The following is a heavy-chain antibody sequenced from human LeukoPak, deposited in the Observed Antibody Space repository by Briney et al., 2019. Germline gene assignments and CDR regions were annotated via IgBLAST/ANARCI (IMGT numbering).Heavy chain of an antibody. Sequence: GASVNVSFKSSVYTFISYGISWVRQAPGQGLEWMGWISAYNGNTNYAQKLQGRVTMTTDTSTSTAYMELRSLRSDDTAVYYCGRSNYGSGHLDYWGQGTLVTVSS. D-gene: IGHD3-10*01. CDR1: VYTFISYG. J-gene: IGHJ4*02. CDR3: GRSNYGSGHLDY. V-gene: IGHV1-18*01. CDR2: ISAYNGNT.